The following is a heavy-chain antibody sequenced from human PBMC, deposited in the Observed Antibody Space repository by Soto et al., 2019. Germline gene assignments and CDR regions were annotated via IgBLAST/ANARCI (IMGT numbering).Heavy chain of an antibody. CDR3: AKDSVLLSFGESRDYFDY. CDR1: GFTFSSYA. J-gene: IGHJ4*02. CDR2: ISGSGGST. Sequence: EVQLLESGGGLVQPGGSLRLSCAASGFTFSSYAMSWVRQAPGKGLEWVSAISGSGGSTYYADSVKGRFTISRDNSKNTLYLQMNSLRAEDTAVYYCAKDSVLLSFGESRDYFDYWGQGTLVTVSS. V-gene: IGHV3-23*01. D-gene: IGHD3-10*01.